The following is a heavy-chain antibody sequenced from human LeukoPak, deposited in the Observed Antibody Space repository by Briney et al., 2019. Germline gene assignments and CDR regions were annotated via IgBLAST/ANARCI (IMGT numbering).Heavy chain of an antibody. Sequence: AGSLRLSCAASGFTFSDYYMSWIRQAPGKGLEWVSVIYSGGSTYYADSVKGRFTISRDNSKNTLYLQMNSLRAEDTAVYYCARAGSGLLPFDYWGQGTLVTVSS. CDR2: IYSGGST. J-gene: IGHJ4*02. CDR3: ARAGSGLLPFDY. D-gene: IGHD3-10*01. V-gene: IGHV3-53*01. CDR1: GFTFSDYY.